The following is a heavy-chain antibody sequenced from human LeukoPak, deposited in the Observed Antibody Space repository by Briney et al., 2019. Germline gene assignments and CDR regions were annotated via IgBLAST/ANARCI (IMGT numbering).Heavy chain of an antibody. V-gene: IGHV3-43D*04. CDR3: AKGGAGGYSYGYGQLDY. J-gene: IGHJ4*02. CDR2: INWNAGST. D-gene: IGHD5-18*01. Sequence: GGSLRLSCAASGFTFHDYAMYWVRQAPGKGLEWVSLINWNAGSTYYADSAKGRFIISRDNSKNSLYLQMNSLRAEDTAMYYWAKGGAGGYSYGYGQLDYWGQGTLVTVSS. CDR1: GFTFHDYA.